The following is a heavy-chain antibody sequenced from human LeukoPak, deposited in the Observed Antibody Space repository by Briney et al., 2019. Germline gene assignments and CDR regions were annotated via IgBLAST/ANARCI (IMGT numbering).Heavy chain of an antibody. Sequence: SETLSLTCAVYGGSFSGYYWSWIRQPPGKGLEWIGEINHSGSTNYNPSLKSRVTISVDTSKNQFSLKLSSVTAADTAVYYCARVGTDYGDDYWGQGTLVTVSS. J-gene: IGHJ4*02. V-gene: IGHV4-34*01. CDR1: GGSFSGYY. CDR2: INHSGST. D-gene: IGHD4-17*01. CDR3: ARVGTDYGDDY.